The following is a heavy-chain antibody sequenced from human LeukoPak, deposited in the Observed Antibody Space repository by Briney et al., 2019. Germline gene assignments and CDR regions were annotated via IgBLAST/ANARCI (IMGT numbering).Heavy chain of an antibody. V-gene: IGHV3-30*02. CDR1: GFTFSSYG. D-gene: IGHD2-15*01. CDR2: IRYDGSNK. CDR3: ARDQRKPPIYCSGGSCYRRVTPSFNCRFDP. J-gene: IGHJ5*02. Sequence: GGSLRLSCAASGFTFSSYGMHWVRQAPGKGLEWVAFIRYDGSNKYYADSVKGRFTISRDNSKNTLYLQMNSLRAEDTAVYYCARDQRKPPIYCSGGSCYRRVTPSFNCRFDPWGQGTLVTVSS.